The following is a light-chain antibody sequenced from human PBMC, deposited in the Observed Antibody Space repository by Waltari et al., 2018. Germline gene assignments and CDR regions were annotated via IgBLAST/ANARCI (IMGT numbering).Light chain of an antibody. J-gene: IGLJ3*02. Sequence: QSALTQPASVSGSPGQSIIISCTGSSSDSGGYNYVSCYQQHPGKAPKVMIYDVIKRPSGVSNRFSGSKSGNTASLTISGLQADDEADYYCTSYESGGTWVFGGGTKVTV. CDR3: TSYESGGTWV. CDR1: SSDSGGYNY. V-gene: IGLV2-14*03. CDR2: DVI.